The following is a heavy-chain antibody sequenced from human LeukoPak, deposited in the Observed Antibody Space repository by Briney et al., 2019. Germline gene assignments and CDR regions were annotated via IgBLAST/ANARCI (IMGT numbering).Heavy chain of an antibody. D-gene: IGHD6-19*01. V-gene: IGHV3-48*01. CDR3: ARDGAVSGVYWYCDL. CDR2: INRSSDTR. Sequence: GGSLRLSCVASGFTFSTYSMNWLRQAPGKGLEWVSYINRSSDTRYYVDSVKGRFTISRDNAKNSLYLQMSSLRVEDAAVYYCARDGAVSGVYWYCDLGGRGTLVTVSS. CDR1: GFTFSTYS. J-gene: IGHJ2*01.